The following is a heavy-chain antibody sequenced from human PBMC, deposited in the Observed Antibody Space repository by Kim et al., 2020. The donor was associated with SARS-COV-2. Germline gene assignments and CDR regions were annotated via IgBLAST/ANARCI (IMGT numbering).Heavy chain of an antibody. D-gene: IGHD1-26*01. V-gene: IGHV4-59*01. CDR1: GGSINNDH. Sequence: SETLSLTCTVSGGSINNDHWSWIRQPPGKGLGGIGYFSYRGTSNYNPSLRVRVTISKDTSKNKFYLKLRSVTAADTAVYYCSSYFRGEGGRGFWGQGMLVTVSS. J-gene: IGHJ4*02. CDR3: SSYFRGEGGRGF. CDR2: FSYRGTS.